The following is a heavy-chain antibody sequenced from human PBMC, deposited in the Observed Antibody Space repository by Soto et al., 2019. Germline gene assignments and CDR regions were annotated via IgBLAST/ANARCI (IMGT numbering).Heavy chain of an antibody. CDR1: GFTFSNYV. D-gene: IGHD2-21*02. Sequence: EVQLLESGGGLVEPGGSLRLSCAASGFTFSNYVMSWVRQAPGKGLEWVSGISASGGSTNYADSVKGRFTASRDNSMNSLYVLMKSLRAEGRAVYYCAKGICGDCDYWGQGTLVTVSS. V-gene: IGHV3-23*01. J-gene: IGHJ4*02. CDR3: AKGICGDCDY. CDR2: ISASGGST.